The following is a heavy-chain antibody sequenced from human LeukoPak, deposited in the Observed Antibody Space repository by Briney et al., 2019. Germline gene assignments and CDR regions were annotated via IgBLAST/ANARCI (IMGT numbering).Heavy chain of an antibody. V-gene: IGHV4-61*01. CDR1: GGSVSSGSYY. Sequence: PSETLSLTCTVSGGSVSSGSYYWSWIPQPPGKGLEWIGYIYYSGSTKYNPSLKSRVTISIDTSKNQFSLKLSSVTAADTAMYYCAGVVGGSYSMDVWGQGTTVTVSS. J-gene: IGHJ6*03. D-gene: IGHD1-26*01. CDR2: IYYSGST. CDR3: AGVVGGSYSMDV.